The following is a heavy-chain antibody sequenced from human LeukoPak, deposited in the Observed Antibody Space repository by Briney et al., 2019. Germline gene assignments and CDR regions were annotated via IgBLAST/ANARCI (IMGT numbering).Heavy chain of an antibody. CDR3: APSKYSGYLDY. D-gene: IGHD5-12*01. CDR1: GFTFSSYW. V-gene: IGHV3-74*01. J-gene: IGHJ4*02. Sequence: RPGGSLRLSCAASGFTFSSYWMHWVRQAPGKGLVWLSRINTDGSSTNYAGSVKGRFTISRDNAKNTLYLEMNSLRAEDTAVYYCAPSKYSGYLDYWGQGTLVTVSS. CDR2: INTDGSST.